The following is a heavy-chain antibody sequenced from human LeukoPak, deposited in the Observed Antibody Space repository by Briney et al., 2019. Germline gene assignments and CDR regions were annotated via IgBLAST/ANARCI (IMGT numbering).Heavy chain of an antibody. J-gene: IGHJ5*02. V-gene: IGHV4-39*07. Sequence: SETLSLTCTVSGGSISSSSYYWGWLRQPPGKGLEWIGSIYYSGSTYYNPSLKSRVTISVDTSKNQFSLKLSSVTAADTAVYYCARVVVRWEPPGDWFDPWGQGTLVTVSS. D-gene: IGHD1-26*01. CDR1: GGSISSSSYY. CDR2: IYYSGST. CDR3: ARVVVRWEPPGDWFDP.